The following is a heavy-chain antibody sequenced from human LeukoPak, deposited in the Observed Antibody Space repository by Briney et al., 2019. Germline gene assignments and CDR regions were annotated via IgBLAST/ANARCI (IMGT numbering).Heavy chain of an antibody. Sequence: GASVKVSCKASGYTFTSYGISWVRQAPGQGLEWMGWISAYNGNTNYAQKLQGRVTITTDTSTSTAYMELRSLRSDDTAVYYCARDGRTVAMIVVATSFDYWGQGTLVTVSS. D-gene: IGHD3-22*01. V-gene: IGHV1-18*01. J-gene: IGHJ4*02. CDR3: ARDGRTVAMIVVATSFDY. CDR2: ISAYNGNT. CDR1: GYTFTSYG.